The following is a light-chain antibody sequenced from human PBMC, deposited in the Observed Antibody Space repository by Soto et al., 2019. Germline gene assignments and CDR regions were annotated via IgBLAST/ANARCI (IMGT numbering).Light chain of an antibody. Sequence: ADRVTLTCRASQGIGNYLAWYQQKPGKVPKLLIYGASTLQSGVPSRFSGSGSGTDGTLTLSSLRPEDVATYDCQKYDRAPRTFGPGTKGDIK. V-gene: IGKV1-27*01. CDR1: QGIGNY. CDR3: QKYDRAPRT. CDR2: GAS. J-gene: IGKJ1*01.